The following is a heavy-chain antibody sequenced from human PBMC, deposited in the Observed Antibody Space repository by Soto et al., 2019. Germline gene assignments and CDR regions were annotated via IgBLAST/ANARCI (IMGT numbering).Heavy chain of an antibody. J-gene: IGHJ6*04. CDR3: ASDLSNYYYYYGMDV. V-gene: IGHV3-21*01. Sequence: PGGSLRLSCAASGFTFSSYSMNWVRQAPGKGLEWVSSISSSSSYIYYADSVKGRFTISRDNAKNSLYLQMNSLRAEDTAVYYCASDLSNYYYYYGMDVWGKGTTVTVSS. CDR2: ISSSSSYI. CDR1: GFTFSSYS.